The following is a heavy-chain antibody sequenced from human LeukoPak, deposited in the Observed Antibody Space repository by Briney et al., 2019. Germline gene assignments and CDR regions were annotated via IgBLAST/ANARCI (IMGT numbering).Heavy chain of an antibody. CDR3: ATGYGDFRVEGRYFYS. CDR1: DGSITNYD. CDR2: VHYSGTT. D-gene: IGHD4-17*01. J-gene: IGHJ4*02. V-gene: IGHV4-59*01. Sequence: SETLSLTCTVSDGSITNYDWSWVRQPPGKGLEFIGHVHYSGTTNYNPSLRSRVTVSIDTSKKHFFLKLKSVTAADTAVYYCATGYGDFRVEGRYFYSWGQGTLVTVSS.